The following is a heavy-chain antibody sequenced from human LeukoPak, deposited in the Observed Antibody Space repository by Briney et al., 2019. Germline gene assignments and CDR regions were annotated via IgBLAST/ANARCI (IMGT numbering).Heavy chain of an antibody. CDR1: GASFSDYY. J-gene: IGHJ4*02. V-gene: IGHV4-59*10. CDR3: ARRKRGFGEFTFDY. D-gene: IGHD3-10*01. Sequence: SETLSLTCAFYGASFSDYYWTWIRQPAGKGLEWIGRINASGTTRYNPSLKSRLAMSVDTSKNQFSLKLSSVTAADTAVYYCARRKRGFGEFTFDYWGQGTLVTVSS. CDR2: INASGTT.